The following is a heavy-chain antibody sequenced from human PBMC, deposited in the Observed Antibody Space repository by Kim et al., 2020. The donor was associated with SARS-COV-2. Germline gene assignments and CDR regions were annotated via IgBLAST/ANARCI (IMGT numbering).Heavy chain of an antibody. D-gene: IGHD3-9*01. CDR1: GGSISSSSYY. J-gene: IGHJ4*02. Sequence: SETLSLTCTVSGGSISSSSYYWGWIRQPPGKGLEWIGSIYYSGSTYYNPSLKSRVTISVDTSKNQFSLKLSSVTAADTAVYYCASRRLVKYYFDYWGQGTLVTVSS. CDR2: IYYSGST. CDR3: ASRRLVKYYFDY. V-gene: IGHV4-39*01.